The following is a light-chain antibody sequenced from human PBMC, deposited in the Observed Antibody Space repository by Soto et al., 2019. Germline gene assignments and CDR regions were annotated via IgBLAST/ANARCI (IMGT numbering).Light chain of an antibody. Sequence: SVLTQPPSVSGAPGQRVTLSCTGSSSNIRAGYDVHWYQQLPGTAPKLLIYGNSNRPSGVPDRFSGSKSGTSASLAITGLQAEDEADYYCQSYDSSLSVVVFGGGTKLTVL. CDR3: QSYDSSLSVVV. CDR2: GNS. V-gene: IGLV1-40*01. CDR1: SSNIRAGYD. J-gene: IGLJ2*01.